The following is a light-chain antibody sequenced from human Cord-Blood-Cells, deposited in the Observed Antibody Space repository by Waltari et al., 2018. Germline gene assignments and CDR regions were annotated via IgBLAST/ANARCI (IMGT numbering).Light chain of an antibody. CDR3: QQYYSTLWT. J-gene: IGKJ1*01. CDR1: QSVLYSSNNKNY. CDR2: WAS. Sequence: DIVMTQSPDSLTVSLGERATINCKSSQSVLYSSNNKNYLAWYQQKPGQPPKLLIYWASTRESGVPDRFSGSGSGTDFTLPISRLQAEYVAVYYCQQYYSTLWTFGQGTKVEIK. V-gene: IGKV4-1*01.